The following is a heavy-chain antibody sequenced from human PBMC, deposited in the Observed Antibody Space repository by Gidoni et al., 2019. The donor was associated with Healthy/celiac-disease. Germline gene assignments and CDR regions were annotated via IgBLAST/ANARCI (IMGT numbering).Heavy chain of an antibody. CDR1: GFTCSNAW. CDR2: IKSKTDGGTT. J-gene: IGHJ5*02. Sequence: EVQLVESGGGLVKPGGSLILSWAAAGFTCSNAWMSGVRQAPGKGLEWVGRIKSKTDGGTTDYAAPVKGRFTISRDDSKNTLYLQMNSLKTEDTAVYYCTTGGGDFWSGYPINNWFDPWGQGTLVTVSS. V-gene: IGHV3-15*01. D-gene: IGHD3-3*01. CDR3: TTGGGDFWSGYPINNWFDP.